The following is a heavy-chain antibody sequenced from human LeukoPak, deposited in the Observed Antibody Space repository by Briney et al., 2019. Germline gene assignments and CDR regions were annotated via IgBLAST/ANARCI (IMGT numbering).Heavy chain of an antibody. CDR1: GFTFSTYA. V-gene: IGHV3-23*01. D-gene: IGHD1-26*01. Sequence: HSGGSLRLSCAASGFTFSTYAMSWVRQAPGKGLEWVSAISGSGGSTYYAASVKGRFTISRDNFKNTLYLQMSSLRAEDTAVYYCAASYGSYLYAFDIWGQGTMVTVSS. CDR3: AASYGSYLYAFDI. CDR2: ISGSGGST. J-gene: IGHJ3*02.